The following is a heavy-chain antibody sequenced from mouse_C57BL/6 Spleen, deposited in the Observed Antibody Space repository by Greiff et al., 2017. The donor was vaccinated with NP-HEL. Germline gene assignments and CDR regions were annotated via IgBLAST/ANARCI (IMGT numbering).Heavy chain of an antibody. CDR1: GYTFTDYY. V-gene: IGHV1-76*01. D-gene: IGHD3-2*02. CDR2: IYPGSGNT. Sequence: VQLQQSGAELVRPGASVKLSCKASGYTFTDYYINWVKQRPGQGLEWIARIYPGSGNTYYNEKFKGKATLTAEKSSSTAYMQLSSLTSEDSAVYFCARAAQAPFAYWGQRTLVTVSA. J-gene: IGHJ3*01. CDR3: ARAAQAPFAY.